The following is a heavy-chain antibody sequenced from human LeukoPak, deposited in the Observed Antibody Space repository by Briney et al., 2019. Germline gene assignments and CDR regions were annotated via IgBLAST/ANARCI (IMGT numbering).Heavy chain of an antibody. CDR2: ISGGSGYT. D-gene: IGHD6-19*01. CDR3: AKARGTSGWFFDY. CDR1: GLIFSNYA. V-gene: IGHV3-23*01. J-gene: IGHJ4*02. Sequence: GGSLRLSCAASGLIFSNYAMNWVRQTPGKGLEWVSAISGGSGYTYDTDSVKGRFAISRDNAKNTMYLQMNSLRAEDTAIYYCAKARGTSGWFFDYWGQGTLVTVSS.